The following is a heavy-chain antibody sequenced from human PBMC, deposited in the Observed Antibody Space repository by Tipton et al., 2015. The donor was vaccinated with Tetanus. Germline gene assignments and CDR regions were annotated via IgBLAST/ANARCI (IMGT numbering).Heavy chain of an antibody. CDR1: GYTFTGYY. Sequence: QLVQSGAEVKKPGASVKVSCKASGYTFTGYYIYWVRQAPGQGLEWMGWIDPNSGGTVNAQKFQGRVTMTRDTSISTAYMELRSLRSDDTAVYYCARDRGDYIYYGMDVWGPGTTVTVS. CDR3: ARDRGDYIYYGMDV. D-gene: IGHD3-22*01. V-gene: IGHV1-2*02. J-gene: IGHJ6*02. CDR2: IDPNSGGT.